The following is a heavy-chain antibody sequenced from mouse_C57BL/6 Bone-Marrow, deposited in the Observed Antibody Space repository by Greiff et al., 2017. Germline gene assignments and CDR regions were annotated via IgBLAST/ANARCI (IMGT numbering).Heavy chain of an antibody. CDR3: ARSGDYDENYYAMDY. Sequence: VQLQQPGAELVMPGASVKLSCKASGYTFTSYWMHWVKQRPGQGLEWIGEIDPSDSYTNYNQKFKGKSTLTVDKSSSTAYMQLSSLTSEDSAVYYFARSGDYDENYYAMDYWGQGTSVTVSS. J-gene: IGHJ4*01. CDR1: GYTFTSYW. CDR2: IDPSDSYT. V-gene: IGHV1-69*01. D-gene: IGHD2-4*01.